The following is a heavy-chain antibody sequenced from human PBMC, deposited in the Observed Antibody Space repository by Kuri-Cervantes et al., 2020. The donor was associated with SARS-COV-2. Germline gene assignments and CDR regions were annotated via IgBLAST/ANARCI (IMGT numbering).Heavy chain of an antibody. CDR2: IYYSGSA. D-gene: IGHD3-3*01. V-gene: IGHV4-30-4*08. CDR1: GGSLGSGDYY. CDR3: ARQYYDFWSGYYNGPYYFDY. J-gene: IGHJ4*02. Sequence: LRLSCTVSGGSLGSGDYYWTWVRQPPGKGLEWIGNIYYSGSAFCNPSLKSRVTISVDTSKNQFSLKLSSVTAADTAVHYCARQYYDFWSGYYNGPYYFDYWGQGTLVTVSS.